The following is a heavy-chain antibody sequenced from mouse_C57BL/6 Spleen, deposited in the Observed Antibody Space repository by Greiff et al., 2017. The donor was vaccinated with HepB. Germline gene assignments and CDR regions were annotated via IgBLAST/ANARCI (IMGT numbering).Heavy chain of an antibody. CDR2: IYPSDSET. V-gene: IGHV1-61*01. Sequence: QVQLQQSGAELVRPGSSVKLSCKASGYTFTSYWMDWVKQRPGQGLEWIGNIYPSDSETHYNQKFKDKATLTVDKSSSTAYMQLSSLTSEDSAVLYGARGEDRGLAYWGQGTLVTVSA. D-gene: IGHD2-14*01. J-gene: IGHJ3*01. CDR1: GYTFTSYW. CDR3: ARGEDRGLAY.